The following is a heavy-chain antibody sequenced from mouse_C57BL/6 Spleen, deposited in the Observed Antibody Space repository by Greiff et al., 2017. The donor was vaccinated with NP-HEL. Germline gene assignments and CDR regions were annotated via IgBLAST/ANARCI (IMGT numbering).Heavy chain of an antibody. CDR2: IHPNSGST. V-gene: IGHV1-64*01. CDR3: AIYDGYTEGFDY. CDR1: GYTFTSYW. D-gene: IGHD2-3*01. J-gene: IGHJ2*01. Sequence: QVQLQQPGAELVKPGASVKLSCKASGYTFTSYWMHWVKQRPGQGLEWIGMIHPNSGSTNYNEKFKSKATLTVDKSSSAAYMQLSSLTSEDSAVYYCAIYDGYTEGFDYWGQGTTLTVSS.